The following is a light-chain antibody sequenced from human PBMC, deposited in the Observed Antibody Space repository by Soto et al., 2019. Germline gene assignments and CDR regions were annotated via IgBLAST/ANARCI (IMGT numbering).Light chain of an antibody. V-gene: IGKV1-33*01. Sequence: DIQMTQAPSSLSASLGDRLTITCRARQDITNYLNWYQQKPGKAPKLLIYDADKLETGVPTKFRGSGSGPDFVLSIKGLQPEDVATYSCQHYQNVILTFGGGTMVDIE. CDR3: QHYQNVILT. CDR2: DAD. CDR1: QDITNY. J-gene: IGKJ4*01.